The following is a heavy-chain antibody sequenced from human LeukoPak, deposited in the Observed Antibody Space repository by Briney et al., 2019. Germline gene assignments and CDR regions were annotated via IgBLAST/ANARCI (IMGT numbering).Heavy chain of an antibody. J-gene: IGHJ4*02. D-gene: IGHD4-17*01. V-gene: IGHV4-4*02. CDR1: GFTFGSYGM. CDR2: IFHSGST. CDR3: AREVGGDFDALDY. Sequence: PGGTLRLSCAASGFTFGSYGMSWVRQPPGKGLQWIGEIFHSGSTNYNPSLKRRVTISVDNSKNQLSLTLTSVTAADTAVYYCAREVGGDFDALDYWGQGTLVTVSS.